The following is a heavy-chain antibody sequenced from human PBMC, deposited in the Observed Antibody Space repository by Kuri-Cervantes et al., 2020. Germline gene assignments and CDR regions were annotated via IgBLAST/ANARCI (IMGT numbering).Heavy chain of an antibody. CDR2: IGTAGDT. J-gene: IGHJ4*02. Sequence: GESLKISCAASGFTFSSYDMHWVRQATGKGLEWVSAIGTAGDTYYPGSVKGRFTISRENAKNSLYLQMNSLRAGDTAVYYCARVRSDSGSYPYYFDYWGQGTLVTVSS. CDR1: GFTFSSYD. D-gene: IGHD1-26*01. V-gene: IGHV3-13*01. CDR3: ARVRSDSGSYPYYFDY.